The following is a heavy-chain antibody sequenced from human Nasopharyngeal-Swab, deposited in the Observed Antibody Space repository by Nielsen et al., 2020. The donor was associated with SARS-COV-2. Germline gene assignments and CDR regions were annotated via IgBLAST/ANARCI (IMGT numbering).Heavy chain of an antibody. V-gene: IGHV4-39*01. CDR2: IYYSGST. Sequence: SKTLSLTCTVSGGSSSSSGYYWGWIRQPPGKGLEWIGSIYYSGSTYYNPSLKSRVTISVDTSKNQFSLKLSSVTAADTAVYYCARQEYLNWFDPWGQGTLVTVSS. D-gene: IGHD6-6*01. J-gene: IGHJ5*02. CDR1: GGSSSSSGYY. CDR3: ARQEYLNWFDP.